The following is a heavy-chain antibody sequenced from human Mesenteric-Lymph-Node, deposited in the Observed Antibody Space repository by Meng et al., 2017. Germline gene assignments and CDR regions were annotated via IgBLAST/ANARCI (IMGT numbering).Heavy chain of an antibody. Sequence: GESLKISCAASGFTFSSYGMHWVRQAPGKGLEWVAVIWYDGSNKYYADSVKGRFTISRDNSKNTLYLQMNSLRAEDTAVYYCCSGSYLLDAFDIWGQGTMVTVSS. D-gene: IGHD3-10*01. CDR1: GFTFSSYG. J-gene: IGHJ3*02. V-gene: IGHV3-33*01. CDR3: CSGSYLLDAFDI. CDR2: IWYDGSNK.